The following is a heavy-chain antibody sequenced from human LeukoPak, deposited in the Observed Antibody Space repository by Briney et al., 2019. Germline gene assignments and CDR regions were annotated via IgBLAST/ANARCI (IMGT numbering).Heavy chain of an antibody. V-gene: IGHV4-39*07. Sequence: SETLSLTCTVSGGPISSSSYYWGWIRQPPGKGLEWIGSIYYSGSTYYNPSLTSRVTISVDTSKNQFSLKLSSVTAADTAVYYCAREVPRITTDPGWFDPWGQGTLVTVSS. CDR1: GGPISSSSYY. CDR2: IYYSGST. J-gene: IGHJ5*02. D-gene: IGHD3-10*01. CDR3: AREVPRITTDPGWFDP.